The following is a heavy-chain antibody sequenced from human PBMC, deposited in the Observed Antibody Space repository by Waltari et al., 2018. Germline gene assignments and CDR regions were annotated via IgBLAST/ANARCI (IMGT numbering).Heavy chain of an antibody. CDR3: ARIFAN. J-gene: IGHJ4*02. Sequence: EVQLLESGGGLVRPGGSLRLSWAASGFTFNNYAMNWVRQAPGKGLEWVSGISDSGGSTYYADSVKGRFTISRDTSKNTLYLQMNSLRVEDTAVYYCARIFANWGQGTLVTVSS. CDR1: GFTFNNYA. CDR2: ISDSGGST. V-gene: IGHV3-23*01. D-gene: IGHD2-15*01.